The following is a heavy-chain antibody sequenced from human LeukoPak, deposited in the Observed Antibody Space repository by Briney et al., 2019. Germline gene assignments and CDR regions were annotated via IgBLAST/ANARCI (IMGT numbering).Heavy chain of an antibody. Sequence: GGSLRLSCAASGFTFSSYSMNWVRQAPGKGLEWVSYISSSSSTIYYADSVKGRFTIPRDNAKNSLYLQMNSLRAEDTAVYYCARDGLVVVSYYYMDVWGKGTTVTVSS. CDR1: GFTFSSYS. D-gene: IGHD2-21*01. CDR3: ARDGLVVVSYYYMDV. CDR2: ISSSSSTI. V-gene: IGHV3-48*04. J-gene: IGHJ6*03.